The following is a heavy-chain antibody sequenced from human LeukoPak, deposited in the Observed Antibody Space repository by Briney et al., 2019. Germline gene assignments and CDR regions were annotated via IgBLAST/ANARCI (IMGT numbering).Heavy chain of an antibody. D-gene: IGHD6-13*01. CDR1: GGSISTYY. V-gene: IGHV4-59*08. CDR3: ARHSPYSNSWFDAFDI. J-gene: IGHJ3*02. CDR2: IYYSGSI. Sequence: SETLSITCSVSGGSISTYYWSWIRQPPGKGLEWIGYIYYSGSINYNPSLKSRVTISVDTSKNQFSLKLSSVTAADTSVYHCARHSPYSNSWFDAFDIWGQGTMVTVSS.